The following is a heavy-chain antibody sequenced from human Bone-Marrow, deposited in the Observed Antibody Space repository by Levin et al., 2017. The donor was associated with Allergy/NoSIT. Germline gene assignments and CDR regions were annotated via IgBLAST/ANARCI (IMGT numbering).Heavy chain of an antibody. CDR2: ISSSSSYI. D-gene: IGHD6-6*01. CDR3: ARVGSSSSKLWSENGPPN. Sequence: PGGSLRLSCAASGFTFSSYSMNWVRQAPGKGLEWVSSISSSSSYIYYADSVKGRFTISRDNAKNSLYLQMNSLRAEDTAVYYCARVGSSSSKLWSENGPPNWGQGTLVTVSS. CDR1: GFTFSSYS. J-gene: IGHJ4*02. V-gene: IGHV3-21*01.